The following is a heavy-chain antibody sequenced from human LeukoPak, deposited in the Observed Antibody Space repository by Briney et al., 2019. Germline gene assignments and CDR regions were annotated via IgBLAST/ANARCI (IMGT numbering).Heavy chain of an antibody. CDR2: IKQDGSET. CDR1: GFTFSNYW. D-gene: IGHD6-19*01. CDR3: ATWNSGWEFDC. Sequence: AGGSLRLSCAASGFTFSNYWMTWVRQAPGKGLQWVAHIKQDGSETYYVDSVKGHFTISRDNAKTSLYLEMNSLRAEDTAVYYCATWNSGWEFDCWGQGTLVSVPS. V-gene: IGHV3-7*05. J-gene: IGHJ4*02.